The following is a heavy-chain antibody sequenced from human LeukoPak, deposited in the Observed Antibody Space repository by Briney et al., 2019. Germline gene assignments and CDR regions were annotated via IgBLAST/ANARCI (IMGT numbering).Heavy chain of an antibody. Sequence: PGGSLRLSCVACGFAFSSYGMNWVRQAPGKGLEWVSYIGGDFATIYADSVKGRFTISRDNSKNTLYLQMNSLRAEDTAVYYCARTRFWFGELEETWGQGTLVTVSS. J-gene: IGHJ4*02. V-gene: IGHV3-48*01. CDR2: IGGDFATI. CDR3: ARTRFWFGELEET. D-gene: IGHD3-10*01. CDR1: GFAFSSYG.